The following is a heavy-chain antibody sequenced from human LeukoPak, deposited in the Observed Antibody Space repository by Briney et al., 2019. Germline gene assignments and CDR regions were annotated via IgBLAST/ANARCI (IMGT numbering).Heavy chain of an antibody. CDR3: ARGPAGYN. V-gene: IGHV3-53*01. D-gene: IGHD1-1*01. J-gene: IGHJ4*02. CDR1: GFTFSSYA. CDR2: IYSGGST. Sequence: RGSLRLSCAASGFTFSSYAMSWVRQAPGKGLEWVSVIYSGGSTDYADSVKGRFTISRDNLKNTLYLQMNSLRAEDTAVYYCARGPAGYNWGQGTLVTFSS.